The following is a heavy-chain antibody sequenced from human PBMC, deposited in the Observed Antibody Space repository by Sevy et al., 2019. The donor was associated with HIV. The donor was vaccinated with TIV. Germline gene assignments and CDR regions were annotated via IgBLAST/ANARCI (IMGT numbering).Heavy chain of an antibody. CDR3: ARDSTTRPRVLDY. CDR1: GGSIRIYF. V-gene: IGHV4-59*01. D-gene: IGHD1-1*01. Sequence: SETLSLTCSVSGGSIRIYFWTWVRQSPGKGLEWIGNIYFTGNTDYSPSLKSRVTLSLDTSKSHFSLILNSVTAADTAVYYCARDSTTRPRVLDYWGQGSLVTVSS. J-gene: IGHJ4*02. CDR2: IYFTGNT.